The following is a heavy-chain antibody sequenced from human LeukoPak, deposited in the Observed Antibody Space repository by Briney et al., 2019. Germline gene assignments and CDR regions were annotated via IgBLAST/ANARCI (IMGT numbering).Heavy chain of an antibody. CDR1: GGSISSSSYY. V-gene: IGHV4-39*07. D-gene: IGHD3-22*01. J-gene: IGHJ4*02. Sequence: PSETLSLTCTVSGGSISSSSYYWGWIRQPPGKGLEWIGSIHHSGSTNYNPSLKSRVTISLDTSKNQFSLKLSSVTAADTAVYYCARVPGSSGLIDYWGQGTLVTVSS. CDR2: IHHSGST. CDR3: ARVPGSSGLIDY.